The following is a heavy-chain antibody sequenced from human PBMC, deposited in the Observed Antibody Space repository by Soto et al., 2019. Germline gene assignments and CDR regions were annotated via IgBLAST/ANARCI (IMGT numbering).Heavy chain of an antibody. V-gene: IGHV4-34*01. Sequence: SETLSLTCAVYGGSFSGYYWSWIRQPPGKGLEWIGEINHSGSTNYNPSLKSRVTISVDTSKNQFSLKLSSVTAADTAVYYCARGGGYCSGGSCYGPRGWFDPWGQGTLVTFSS. D-gene: IGHD2-15*01. CDR1: GGSFSGYY. CDR3: ARGGGYCSGGSCYGPRGWFDP. CDR2: INHSGST. J-gene: IGHJ5*02.